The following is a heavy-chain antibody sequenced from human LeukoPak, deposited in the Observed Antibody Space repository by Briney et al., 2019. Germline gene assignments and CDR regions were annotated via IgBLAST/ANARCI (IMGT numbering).Heavy chain of an antibody. CDR1: GRSISSSNW. Sequence: SETLSLTCAVAGRSISSSNWWGWVRQPPGKGLEWIGEIYHSGSTNYNPSLKSRVTISVDKSKNQFSLKLSSVTAADTAVYYCARAPYASFWRRGPLDYSGQGTLVTVSS. D-gene: IGHD3-16*01. J-gene: IGHJ4*02. CDR3: ARAPYASFWRRGPLDY. V-gene: IGHV4-4*02. CDR2: IYHSGST.